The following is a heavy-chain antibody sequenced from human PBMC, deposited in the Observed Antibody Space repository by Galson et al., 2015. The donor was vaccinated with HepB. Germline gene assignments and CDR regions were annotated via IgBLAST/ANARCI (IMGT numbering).Heavy chain of an antibody. Sequence: SVKVSCKASGGTFSSYAISWVRQAPGQGLEWMGRIIPILGIANYAQKFQGRVTITADKSTSTAYMELSSLRSEDTAVYYCARASPGGLWLRDPYYYYMDVWGKGTTVTVSS. J-gene: IGHJ6*03. V-gene: IGHV1-69*04. CDR2: IIPILGIA. CDR1: GGTFSSYA. CDR3: ARASPGGLWLRDPYYYYMDV. D-gene: IGHD5-18*01.